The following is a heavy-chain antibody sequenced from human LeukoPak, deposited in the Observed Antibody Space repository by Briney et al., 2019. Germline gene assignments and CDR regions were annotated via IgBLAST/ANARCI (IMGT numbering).Heavy chain of an antibody. D-gene: IGHD1-7*01. CDR3: ARGITGTTYYYYGMDV. J-gene: IGHJ6*02. CDR2: INAGNGNT. CDR1: GYTFTSYA. Sequence: WASVKVSCKASGYTFTSYAMHWVRQAPGQRLEWMGWINAGNGNTEYSQKFQGRVTITRDTSASTAYMELSSLRSEDTAVYYCARGITGTTYYYYGMDVWGQGTTVTVSS. V-gene: IGHV1-3*01.